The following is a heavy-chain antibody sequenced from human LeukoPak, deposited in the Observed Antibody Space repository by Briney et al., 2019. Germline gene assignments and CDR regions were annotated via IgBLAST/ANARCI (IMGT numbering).Heavy chain of an antibody. CDR1: GYTFTSYG. CDR3: ARDLVMRYYYGSGRLPTYMDV. V-gene: IGHV1-18*01. J-gene: IGHJ6*03. Sequence: ASVKVSCKASGYTFTSYGISWVQQAPGQGLEWMGWISAYNGNTNYAQKLQGRVTMTTDTSTSTAYMELRSLRSDDTAVYYCARDLVMRYYYGSGRLPTYMDVWGKGTTVTVSS. CDR2: ISAYNGNT. D-gene: IGHD3-10*01.